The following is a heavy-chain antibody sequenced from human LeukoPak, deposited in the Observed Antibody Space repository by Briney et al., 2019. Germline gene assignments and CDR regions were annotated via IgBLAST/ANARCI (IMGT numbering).Heavy chain of an antibody. D-gene: IGHD5-24*01. CDR2: IRYDGSNK. CDR3: AKDGWDGYNSDAFDI. Sequence: PGGFLRLSCVGSGFSFSSNSMNWVRQAPGKGLEWVAFIRYDGSNKYYADSVKGRFTISRDNSKNTLYLQMNSLRAEDTAVYYCAKDGWDGYNSDAFDIWGQGTMVTVSS. V-gene: IGHV3-30*02. J-gene: IGHJ3*02. CDR1: GFSFSSNS.